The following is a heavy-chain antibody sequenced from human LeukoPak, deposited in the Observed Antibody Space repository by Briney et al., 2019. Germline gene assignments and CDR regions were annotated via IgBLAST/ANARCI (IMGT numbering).Heavy chain of an antibody. CDR3: ASDDLGY. CDR2: INHSGIT. CDR1: GGSFSGYY. V-gene: IGHV4-34*01. D-gene: IGHD3-3*01. Sequence: SETLSLTCAVYGGSFSGYYWSWIRQPPGKGLEWIGEINHSGITNYNPSLKNRVTISVDTSKNQFSLKLSSVTAADTAVYYCASDDLGYWGQGTLVTVSS. J-gene: IGHJ4*02.